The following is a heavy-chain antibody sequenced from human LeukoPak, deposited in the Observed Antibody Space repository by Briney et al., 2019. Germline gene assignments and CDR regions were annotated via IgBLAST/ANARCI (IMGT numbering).Heavy chain of an antibody. CDR1: GGTFSSYA. V-gene: IGHV1-69*01. CDR2: IIPLFGTA. D-gene: IGHD2-2*01. Sequence: ASVKVSYKASGGTFSSYAISWVRQAPGQGLEWMGGIIPLFGTANYAQKFQGRVTITADESKSTAYMELSSLRSEDTAVYYCARDWPPTPIIVVVPAAIYGMDVWGQGTTVTVSS. J-gene: IGHJ6*02. CDR3: ARDWPPTPIIVVVPAAIYGMDV.